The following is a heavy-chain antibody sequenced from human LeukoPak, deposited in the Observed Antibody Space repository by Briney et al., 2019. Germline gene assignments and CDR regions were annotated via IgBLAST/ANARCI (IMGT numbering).Heavy chain of an antibody. CDR1: GFTFSSYA. Sequence: PGGSLRLSCAASGFTFSSYAMSWVRQTPGKGLEWVSAISGSDGSTYYADSVRGRFTISRDDSGNTLFLQMKGLRAEDTAVYYCARQVSCDTTTCYAGMPPDYWGQGTLVTVSS. CDR2: ISGSDGST. J-gene: IGHJ4*02. CDR3: ARQVSCDTTTCYAGMPPDY. D-gene: IGHD2-2*01. V-gene: IGHV3-23*01.